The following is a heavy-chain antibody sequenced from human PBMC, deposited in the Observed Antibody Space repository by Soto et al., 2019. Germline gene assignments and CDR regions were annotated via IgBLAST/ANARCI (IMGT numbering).Heavy chain of an antibody. CDR2: MNPNSGNT. J-gene: IGHJ6*02. CDR1: GDTFTNYD. V-gene: IGHV1-8*01. CDR3: ARGRNGMDV. Sequence: QVQLVQSGAEVKKPGASVKVSCKASGDTFTNYDINWVRQATGQGLEWMGRMNPNSGNTGYAQKFQGRVTMTRNTSVTTAYMELGSLGSEDTAVYYSARGRNGMDVWGQGTTVTVSS.